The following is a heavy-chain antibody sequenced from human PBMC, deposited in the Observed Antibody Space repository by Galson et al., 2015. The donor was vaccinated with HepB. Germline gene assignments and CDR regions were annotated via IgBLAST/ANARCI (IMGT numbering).Heavy chain of an antibody. CDR2: ISTNGATI. CDR3: ATTKFGSGACWTFDI. Sequence: SLRLSGAAADSTFSSYTMNWVRQTPGKGLQWVSYISTNGATIHYADSVKGRFTIARDNAKNTMWLQMDSLRAEDTAVYYCATTKFGSGACWTFDIWGQGILVTVSS. J-gene: IGHJ3*02. CDR1: DSTFSSYT. V-gene: IGHV3-48*04. D-gene: IGHD2-21*01.